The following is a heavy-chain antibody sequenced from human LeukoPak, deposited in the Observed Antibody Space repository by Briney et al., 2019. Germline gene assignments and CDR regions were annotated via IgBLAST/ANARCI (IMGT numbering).Heavy chain of an antibody. D-gene: IGHD2/OR15-2a*01. V-gene: IGHV3-33*01. CDR1: GFTFSAYI. CDR2: TWSDGSDK. J-gene: IGHJ5*02. CDR3: ARAQSATLSYYCDL. Sequence: PGRSLRLSCAASGFTFSAYIIQWVRQAPGKGLEWVALTWSDGSDKFYADSVKGRFVISRDNSKNTLYLQMNSLRAEVSAVYFCARAQSATLSYYCDLGGQGTLVTVSS.